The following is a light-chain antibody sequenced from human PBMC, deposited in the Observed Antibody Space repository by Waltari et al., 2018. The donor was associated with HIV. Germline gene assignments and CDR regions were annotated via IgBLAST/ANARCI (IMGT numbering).Light chain of an antibody. J-gene: IGLJ1*01. V-gene: IGLV2-14*03. CDR1: SSDVGGYNY. CDR3: SSYTSSRSYV. Sequence: QSALTQPASVSGSPGQSITISCPGTSSDVGGYNYASWYQQHPGKAPKLMIYAVSNRPSGVSNRFSGSKSGNTASLTISGLQAEDEADYYCSSYTSSRSYVFGTGTRVTV. CDR2: AVS.